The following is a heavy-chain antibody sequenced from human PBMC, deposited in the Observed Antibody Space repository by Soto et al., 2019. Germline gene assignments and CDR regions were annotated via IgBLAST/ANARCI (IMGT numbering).Heavy chain of an antibody. D-gene: IGHD3-22*01. Sequence: PSETLSLTCTVSGGSISSGDYYWSWIRQPPGKGLEWIGYIYYSGSTYYNPSLKSRVTISVDTSKNQLSLTLNTVTAADTAVYYCGRVIEGATRHTDFDSWGQGTLVTVSS. J-gene: IGHJ5*01. CDR1: GGSISSGDYY. CDR3: GRVIEGATRHTDFDS. V-gene: IGHV4-30-4*01. CDR2: IYYSGST.